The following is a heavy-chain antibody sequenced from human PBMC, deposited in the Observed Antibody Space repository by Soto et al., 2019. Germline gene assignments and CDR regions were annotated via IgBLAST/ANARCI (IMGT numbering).Heavy chain of an antibody. Sequence: SVKVSCKTAGFTFTNSAVQWVRQARGQRLEWIGWIIVASGRTNYAREVQERVTISRDTSTSTAYMELSGLRSEDTAVYYCVAELYSGGGCCSFDFWGQGTMVTVSS. CDR1: GFTFTNSA. V-gene: IGHV1-58*01. J-gene: IGHJ3*01. D-gene: IGHD2-21*02. CDR2: IIVASGRT. CDR3: VAELYSGGGCCSFDF.